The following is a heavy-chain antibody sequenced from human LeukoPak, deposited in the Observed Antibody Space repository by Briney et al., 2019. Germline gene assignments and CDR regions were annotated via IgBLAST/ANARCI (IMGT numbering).Heavy chain of an antibody. CDR2: ISSSGYI. J-gene: IGHJ4*02. D-gene: IGHD6-19*01. CDR1: GFTFSSYI. Sequence: GGSLRLSCAASGFTFSSYIMNWVRQAPGKGLEWVSSISSSGYIYYADSVKGRFTISRDNAKNSLYLQMNSLRAEDTAVYYCARDRYSSGWYDYWGQGTLVTVSS. CDR3: ARDRYSSGWYDY. V-gene: IGHV3-21*01.